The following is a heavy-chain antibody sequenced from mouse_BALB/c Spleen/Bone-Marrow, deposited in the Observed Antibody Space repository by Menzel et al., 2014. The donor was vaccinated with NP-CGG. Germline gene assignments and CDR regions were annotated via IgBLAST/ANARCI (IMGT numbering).Heavy chain of an antibody. J-gene: IGHJ3*01. D-gene: IGHD2-1*01. CDR1: GYTFTDYY. V-gene: IGHV1-77*01. CDR2: IYPGSGNT. CDR3: ARDHYGNYEGFDY. Sequence: VKLMESGAELARPGTSVKLSSKASGYTFTDYYINWVKRRTGQGLEWIGEIYPGSGNTYYNEKFKGKATLTADKSSSTVNIHLSCLTSEDSAVYFCARDHYGNYEGFDYWGQGTLVTVSA.